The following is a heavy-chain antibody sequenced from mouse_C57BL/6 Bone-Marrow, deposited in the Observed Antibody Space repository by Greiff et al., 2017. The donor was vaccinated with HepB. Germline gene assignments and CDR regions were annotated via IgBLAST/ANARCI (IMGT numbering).Heavy chain of an antibody. J-gene: IGHJ3*01. CDR3: ARIYYGSSPFAY. Sequence: QVQLQQPGAELVKPGASVKMSCKASGYTFTSYWITWVKQRPGQGLEWIGDIYPGSGSTNYNEKFKSKATLTVDTSSSTAYMQLSSLTSEDSAVYYCARIYYGSSPFAYWGQETLVTVSA. CDR2: IYPGSGST. V-gene: IGHV1-55*01. D-gene: IGHD1-1*01. CDR1: GYTFTSYW.